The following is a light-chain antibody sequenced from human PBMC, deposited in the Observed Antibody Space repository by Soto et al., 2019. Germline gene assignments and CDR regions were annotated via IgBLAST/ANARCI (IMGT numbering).Light chain of an antibody. J-gene: IGKJ1*01. CDR1: QSVSSY. V-gene: IGKV3-15*01. Sequence: EIMLTQXPAXXXXSXXXRXTVXXXVSQSVSSYLAWYQQKPGQGPRLLIYGASTRATGISARFSGSGSGTEFSLTISSLQSEDSAVYYCQHYSNWPGTFGQRTKADIK. CDR2: GAS. CDR3: QHYSNWPGT.